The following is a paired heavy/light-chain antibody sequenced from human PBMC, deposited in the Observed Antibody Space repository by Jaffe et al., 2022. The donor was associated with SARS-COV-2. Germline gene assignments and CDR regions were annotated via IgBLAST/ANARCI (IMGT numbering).Heavy chain of an antibody. CDR3: ARRGDFGSGRGHMDV. D-gene: IGHD3-10*01. Sequence: EVQLVESGGGLVQPGGSLRLSCTASGFTFSSYSMNWVRQAPGKGLEWLSYIVSSSSTLYYADSVKGRFTISRDNAKNSLYLQMNSLRAEDTAVYYCARRGDFGSGRGHMDVWGKGTTVTVSS. J-gene: IGHJ6*03. CDR2: IVSSSSTL. CDR1: GFTFSSYS. V-gene: IGHV3-48*01.
Light chain of an antibody. V-gene: IGKV1-5*03. CDR2: KAS. Sequence: DIQMTQSPSTLSASVGDRVTITCRASQSISSSLAWYQQKPGKAPKLLIYKASSLESGVPSRFSGSGSGTEFTLTISSLQPDDFATYYCLQYNIYSQTFGQGTKVEIK. CDR3: LQYNIYSQT. CDR1: QSISSS. J-gene: IGKJ1*01.